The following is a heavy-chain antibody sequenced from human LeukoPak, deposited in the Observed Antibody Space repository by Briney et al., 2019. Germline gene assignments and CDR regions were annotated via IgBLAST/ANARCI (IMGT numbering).Heavy chain of an antibody. CDR1: GGSFSGYY. CDR2: INHSGST. Sequence: SETLSLTCAVYGGSFSGYYWSWIRQPPGKGLEWIGEINHSGSTNYNPSLKSRVTISVDTSKNQFSLKLSSVTAADTAVYYCARVGHLSMGATLRAAPLYYFDYWGQGTLVTVSS. V-gene: IGHV4-34*01. CDR3: ARVGHLSMGATLRAAPLYYFDY. D-gene: IGHD1-26*01. J-gene: IGHJ4*02.